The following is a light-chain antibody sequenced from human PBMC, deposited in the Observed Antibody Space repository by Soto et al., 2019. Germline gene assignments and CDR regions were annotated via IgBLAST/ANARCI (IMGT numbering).Light chain of an antibody. CDR1: SSGVGGYNY. V-gene: IGLV2-14*01. Sequence: QSALTQPASVSGSPGQSITISCTGTSSGVGGYNYVSWYQQHPGKVPKLMIYDVSNRPSGVSNRFSGSKSGNTASLTISGLQAEDEADYYCSSYTSSSTLYVFGTGTKLTVL. J-gene: IGLJ1*01. CDR3: SSYTSSSTLYV. CDR2: DVS.